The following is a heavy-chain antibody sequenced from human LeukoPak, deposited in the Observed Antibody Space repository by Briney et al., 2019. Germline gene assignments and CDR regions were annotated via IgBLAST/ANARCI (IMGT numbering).Heavy chain of an antibody. CDR1: GFTFSNYG. D-gene: IGHD5-12*01. J-gene: IGHJ2*01. Sequence: QPGESLTLSCAASGFTFSNYGMHWVRQAPGKGLELVAVISSDGTKKYYADSVKGRFTISRDNSKDMLYLQMNSLRVDDTAVYYCARDPNSGYDMVWYLDLWGRGTLVTVSS. CDR3: ARDPNSGYDMVWYLDL. CDR2: ISSDGTKK. V-gene: IGHV3-30*19.